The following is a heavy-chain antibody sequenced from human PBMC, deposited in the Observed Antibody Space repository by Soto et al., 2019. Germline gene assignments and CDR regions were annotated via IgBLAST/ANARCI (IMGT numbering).Heavy chain of an antibody. Sequence: GGSLRLSCAASGFTFSSYDMHWVRQATGKGLEWVSAIGTAGDTYYPGSVKGRFTISRENAKNSLYLQMNSLRAGDTAVYYCAIGSGYDDYYYYYYMDVWGKGTTVTVSS. CDR2: IGTAGDT. D-gene: IGHD3-22*01. V-gene: IGHV3-13*01. J-gene: IGHJ6*03. CDR3: AIGSGYDDYYYYYYMDV. CDR1: GFTFSSYD.